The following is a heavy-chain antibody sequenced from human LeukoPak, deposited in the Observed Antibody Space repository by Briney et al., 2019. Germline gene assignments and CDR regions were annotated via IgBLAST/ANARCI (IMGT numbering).Heavy chain of an antibody. D-gene: IGHD6-13*01. CDR3: ARYQTPIAAAGSRYAFDI. V-gene: IGHV4-59*01. CDR1: GGSIRSYY. CDR2: IYYSGST. Sequence: LETLSLTCTVSGGSIRSYYWSWIRQPPGKGLECVGYIYYSGSTNYNPSLKSRVTMSVDTSKNQFSLKLSSVTAADTAVYYCARYQTPIAAAGSRYAFDIWGQGTMVTVSS. J-gene: IGHJ3*02.